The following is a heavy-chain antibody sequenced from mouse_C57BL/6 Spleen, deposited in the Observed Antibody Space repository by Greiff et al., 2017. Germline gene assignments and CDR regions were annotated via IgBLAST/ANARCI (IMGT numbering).Heavy chain of an antibody. CDR1: GFNIKNNY. J-gene: IGHJ2*01. V-gene: IGHV14-3*01. CDR2: IDPANGNT. Sequence: EVQLQQSVAELVRPGASVKLSCTASGFNIKNNYMHWVKQRPEQGLEWIGRIDPANGNTKYTPKFQGKATITADKPSTTAYLQLSSLTSEDTAIYYCARDYYGSFDYWGQGTPLTVS. CDR3: ARDYYGSFDY. D-gene: IGHD1-1*01.